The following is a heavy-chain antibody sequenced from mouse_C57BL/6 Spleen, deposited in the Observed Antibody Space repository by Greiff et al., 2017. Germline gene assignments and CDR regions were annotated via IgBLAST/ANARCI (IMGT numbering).Heavy chain of an antibody. D-gene: IGHD1-1*01. CDR3: ARRITTVVATRARDY. CDR2: IDPSDSYT. CDR1: GYTFTSYW. V-gene: IGHV1-50*01. J-gene: IGHJ4*01. Sequence: QVQLQQPGAELVKPGASVKLSCKASGYTFTSYWLQWVKQRPGQGLEWIGEIDPSDSYTNYNQKFKGKATLTVDTSSSTAYMQLSSLTSEDSAVYYCARRITTVVATRARDYWGQGTSVTVSS.